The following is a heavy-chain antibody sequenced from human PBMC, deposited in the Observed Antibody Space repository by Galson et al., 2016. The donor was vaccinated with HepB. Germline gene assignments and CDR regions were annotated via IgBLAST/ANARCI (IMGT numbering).Heavy chain of an antibody. V-gene: IGHV3-23*01. D-gene: IGHD6-19*01. CDR3: AKDIQQWLVRGNDAFDI. CDR1: GFTFSSYA. CDR2: ISVVDDDT. J-gene: IGHJ3*02. Sequence: SLRLSCAASGFTFSSYAMSWVCQAPGKGLEWVSAISVVDDDTYYADSVKGRFTISRDNSRTTLYLQMNSLRAEDTALYYCAKDIQQWLVRGNDAFDIWGQGTMVTVSS.